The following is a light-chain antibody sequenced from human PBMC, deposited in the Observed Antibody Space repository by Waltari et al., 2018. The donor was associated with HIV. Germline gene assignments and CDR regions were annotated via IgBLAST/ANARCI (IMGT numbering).Light chain of an antibody. V-gene: IGKV4-1*01. CDR3: QQYYTTSWT. CDR1: RSVFYASNSKNY. J-gene: IGKJ1*01. CDR2: WAS. Sequence: DIKMTQSPESLAVSLGGTATITCKSSRSVFYASNSKNYISWIQHKPGHPPKVLVYWASIRESGVPDRFSGSGSGTVFTLTISSLQAEDVATYFCQQYYTTSWTFGRGTRLEIK.